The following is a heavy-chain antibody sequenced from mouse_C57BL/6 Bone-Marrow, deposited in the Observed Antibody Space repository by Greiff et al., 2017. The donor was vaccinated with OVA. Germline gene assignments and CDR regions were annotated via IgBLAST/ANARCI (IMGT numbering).Heavy chain of an antibody. CDR1: GYTFTDYY. CDR2: IYPGSGNT. D-gene: IGHD2-4*01. J-gene: IGHJ2*01. Sequence: QVQLQQSGAELVRPGASVKLSCQASGYTFTDYYINWVKQRPGQGLEWIARIYPGSGNTYYNEKFKGKATLTAEKSSSTAYMQLSSLTSEDSAVYFCARIGYDYDGYWGQGTTLTVSS. V-gene: IGHV1-76*01. CDR3: ARIGYDYDGY.